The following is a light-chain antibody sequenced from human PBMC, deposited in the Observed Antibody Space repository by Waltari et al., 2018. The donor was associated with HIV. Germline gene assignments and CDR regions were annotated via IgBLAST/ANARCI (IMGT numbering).Light chain of an antibody. CDR1: LLAQQY. CDR2: HDT. V-gene: IGLV3-25*03. CDR3: QSADSSGTYV. J-gene: IGLJ1*01. Sequence: SYELIQPPSVSVSPGQTARITCSGDLLAQQYGYWYQQMPGLAPVLLIYHDTEMPSGVPERFSGSSSGTTFTLTISGVQAEDEADYYCQSADSSGTYVFGTGTKVTVL.